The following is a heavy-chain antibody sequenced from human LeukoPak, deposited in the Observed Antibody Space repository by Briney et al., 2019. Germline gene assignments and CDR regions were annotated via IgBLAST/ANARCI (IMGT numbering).Heavy chain of an antibody. V-gene: IGHV4-30-4*01. Sequence: SQTLSLTCSVSGGAITSGDYYWSWIPQPPGKGLGWIGNIYYSGSTNNNASFTSRTTSSIDTSRNQFSLKLTYVTAADTAVYLCASDSALLWFGELDSWGEGTVVTVSS. J-gene: IGHJ4*02. CDR3: ASDSALLWFGELDS. CDR2: IYYSGST. D-gene: IGHD3-10*01. CDR1: GGAITSGDYY.